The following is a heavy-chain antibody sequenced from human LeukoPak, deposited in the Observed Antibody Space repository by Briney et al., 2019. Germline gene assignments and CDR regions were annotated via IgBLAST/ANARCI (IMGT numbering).Heavy chain of an antibody. CDR3: AKKDYYDSSGYYYVPLFF. Sequence: GGSLRLSCAASGFTFSSYAMSWVRQAPGKGLEWVSAISGSGGSTYYADSVKGRFTISRDNSKNTLYLQMNSLRAEDTAVYYCAKKDYYDSSGYYYVPLFFWGQGTLVTVSS. CDR1: GFTFSSYA. V-gene: IGHV3-23*01. CDR2: ISGSGGST. J-gene: IGHJ4*02. D-gene: IGHD3-22*01.